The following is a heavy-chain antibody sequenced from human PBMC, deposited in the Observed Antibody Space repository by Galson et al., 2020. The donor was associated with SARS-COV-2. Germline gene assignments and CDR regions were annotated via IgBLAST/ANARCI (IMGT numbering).Heavy chain of an antibody. Sequence: ASVKVSCKASGYTFANYVINWVRRAPGQGLEWMGRINTYTGNAAYAQAFTGRFVFSLDTSVTTAYLQIHSLKAEDTAVFFCARSSDIAVVPPDYVMDVWGQGTTVTVSS. D-gene: IGHD2-2*01. V-gene: IGHV7-4-1*01. CDR3: ARSSDIAVVPPDYVMDV. J-gene: IGHJ6*02. CDR1: GYTFANYV. CDR2: INTYTGNA.